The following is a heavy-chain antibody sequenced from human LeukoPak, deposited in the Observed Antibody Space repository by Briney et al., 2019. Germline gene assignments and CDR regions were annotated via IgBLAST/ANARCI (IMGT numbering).Heavy chain of an antibody. V-gene: IGHV3-23*01. CDR3: AKPTYSSSWQSYYFDY. J-gene: IGHJ4*02. Sequence: GGSLRLSCAASGFTFSSYAMSWVRQAPGKGLEWVSAINGSGGSTYYADSVKGRFTISRDNSKNTLYLQMNSLRAEDTAVYYCAKPTYSSSWQSYYFDYWGQGTLVTVSS. CDR1: GFTFSSYA. CDR2: INGSGGST. D-gene: IGHD6-13*01.